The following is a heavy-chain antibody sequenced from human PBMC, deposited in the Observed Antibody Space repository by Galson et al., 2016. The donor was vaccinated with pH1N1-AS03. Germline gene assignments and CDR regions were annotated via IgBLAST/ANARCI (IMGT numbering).Heavy chain of an antibody. J-gene: IGHJ6*02. Sequence: SVKVSCKASGYTFTSYGITWVRQAPGQGLEWMGWISAYNGNTKYAQKFPGRVTMTTDTSTSTAYMELRSLRSDDTAVYYCAKVGGEGYNWYFYDMDVWGQGTTVSVSS. CDR3: AKVGGEGYNWYFYDMDV. CDR2: ISAYNGNT. D-gene: IGHD5-24*01. CDR1: GYTFTSYG. V-gene: IGHV1-18*01.